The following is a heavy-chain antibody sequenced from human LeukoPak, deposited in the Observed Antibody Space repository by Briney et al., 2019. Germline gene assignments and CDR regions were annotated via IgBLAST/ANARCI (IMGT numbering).Heavy chain of an antibody. J-gene: IGHJ6*02. CDR3: ATLTTHIVVVPAAIRRGYYYYGMDV. Sequence: ASVKVSCKVSGYTLTELSMHWVRQAPGKGLEWMGGFDPEDGETIYAQKFQGRVTMTEDTSTDTAYMELSSQRSEDTAVYYCATLTTHIVVVPAAIRRGYYYYGMDVWGQGTTVTVSS. D-gene: IGHD2-2*02. V-gene: IGHV1-24*01. CDR1: GYTLTELS. CDR2: FDPEDGET.